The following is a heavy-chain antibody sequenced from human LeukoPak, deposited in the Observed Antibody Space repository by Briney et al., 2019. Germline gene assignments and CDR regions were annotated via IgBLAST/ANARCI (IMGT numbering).Heavy chain of an antibody. D-gene: IGHD5-24*01. V-gene: IGHV3-66*02. J-gene: IGHJ4*02. CDR3: ARAQRWLHLFDY. Sequence: GGSLRLSCAASGFTVSSNYMSWVRQAPGKGLEWVSVIYSGGSTYYADSVKGRFTIYRDNSKNTLYLQMNSLRAEDTAVYYCARAQRWLHLFDYWGQGTLVTVSS. CDR1: GFTVSSNY. CDR2: IYSGGST.